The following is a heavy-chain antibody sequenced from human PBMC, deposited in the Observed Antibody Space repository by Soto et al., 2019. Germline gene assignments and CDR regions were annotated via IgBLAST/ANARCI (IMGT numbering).Heavy chain of an antibody. Sequence: QLVESGGGVVQPGGPLGPSGSAKPLQLPLIAKGLHWVGQPQGKGREGLEVTWFDGIKRPYADPGKGRFTVSRDNSENTLYLQLNSLSDEDTGVYYCASSGRGDFTSMVRSFYYALDVWGQGTTVAVSS. CDR1: QLPLIAKG. CDR2: TWFDGIKR. D-gene: IGHD5-18*01. J-gene: IGHJ6*02. CDR3: ASSGRGDFTSMVRSFYYALDV. V-gene: IGHV3-33*01.